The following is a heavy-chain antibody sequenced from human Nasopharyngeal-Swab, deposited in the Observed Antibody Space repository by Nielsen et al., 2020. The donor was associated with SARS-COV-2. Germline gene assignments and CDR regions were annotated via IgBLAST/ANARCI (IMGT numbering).Heavy chain of an antibody. CDR2: INHSGST. V-gene: IGHV4-34*01. CDR3: ARGIVGATGTPFFDY. J-gene: IGHJ4*02. Sequence: GSLRLSCAVYGGSFSGYYWSWIRQPPGKGLEWIGEINHSGSTNYNPSLKSRVTISVDTSKNQFSLKLSPVTAADTAVYYCARGIVGATGTPFFDYWGQGTLVTVSS. CDR1: GGSFSGYY. D-gene: IGHD1-26*01.